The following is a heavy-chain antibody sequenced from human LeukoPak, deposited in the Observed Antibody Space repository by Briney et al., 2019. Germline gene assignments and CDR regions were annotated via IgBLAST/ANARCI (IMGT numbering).Heavy chain of an antibody. Sequence: PGGSLRLSCVASGFTFGRHDMNWVRQAPGKGLEWVAVISYDGSNKYYADSVKGRFTISRDNSKNTLYLQMNSLRTEDTAVYYCAKGVSSSWSNDAFDIWGQGTMVTVSS. J-gene: IGHJ3*02. CDR2: ISYDGSNK. D-gene: IGHD6-13*01. V-gene: IGHV3-30*18. CDR3: AKGVSSSWSNDAFDI. CDR1: GFTFGRHD.